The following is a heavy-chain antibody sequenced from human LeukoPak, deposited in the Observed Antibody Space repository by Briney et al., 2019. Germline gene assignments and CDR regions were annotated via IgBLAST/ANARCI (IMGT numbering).Heavy chain of an antibody. J-gene: IGHJ6*02. D-gene: IGHD2-2*01. Sequence: GASVKVSCKASGYTFTGYYMHWVRQAPGQGLEWMGWINPNSGGTNYAQKFQGRVTMTRDTSISTAYMELSRLRSDDTAMYYCARDNSIVVGGSGMDVWGQGTTVTVSS. CDR3: ARDNSIVVGGSGMDV. CDR1: GYTFTGYY. V-gene: IGHV1-2*02. CDR2: INPNSGGT.